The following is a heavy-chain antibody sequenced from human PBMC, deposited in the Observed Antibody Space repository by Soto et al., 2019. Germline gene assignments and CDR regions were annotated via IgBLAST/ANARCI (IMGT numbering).Heavy chain of an antibody. CDR3: TTGVPGGEGHTGGPSGDDNYYYYYYMDV. CDR2: IKSKTDGGTT. Sequence: EVQLVESGGGLVKPGGSLRLSCAASGFTFSNAWMSWVRQAPGKGLEWVGRIKSKTDGGTTDYAAPVKGRFTISRDDSKNTLYLQMNSLKTEDTAVYYCTTGVPGGEGHTGGPSGDDNYYYYYYMDVWGKGTTVTVSS. D-gene: IGHD5-12*01. V-gene: IGHV3-15*01. J-gene: IGHJ6*03. CDR1: GFTFSNAW.